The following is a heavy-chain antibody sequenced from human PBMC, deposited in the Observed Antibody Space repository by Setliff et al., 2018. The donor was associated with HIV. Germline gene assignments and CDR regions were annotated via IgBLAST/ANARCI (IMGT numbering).Heavy chain of an antibody. J-gene: IGHJ4*02. CDR3: ARDEQYQLLLDY. Sequence: ASVKVSCKAFGYSFTSYGISWVRQAPGQGFEWMGWISTYSGNINYAQKVQGRVTMTTDTSTNTVYMELRSLRSDDTAVYYCARDEQYQLLLDYWSQGTLVTVS. D-gene: IGHD2-2*01. V-gene: IGHV1-18*01. CDR2: ISTYSGNI. CDR1: GYSFTSYG.